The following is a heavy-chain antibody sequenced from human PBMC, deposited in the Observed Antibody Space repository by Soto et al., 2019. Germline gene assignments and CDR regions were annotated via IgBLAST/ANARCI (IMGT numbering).Heavy chain of an antibody. Sequence: SETLFLTCTVSGGSISSSSDHWGWIREPPGKGLEWIGSIYYSGSTYYNPSLQGRVTMTTDTSTSTAYMELRSLRSDDTAVYYCARDNWNYLPWFDPWGQGTLVPASP. D-gene: IGHD1-7*01. J-gene: IGHJ5*02. CDR3: ARDNWNYLPWFDP. CDR1: GGSISSSSDH. CDR2: IYYSGST. V-gene: IGHV4-39*02.